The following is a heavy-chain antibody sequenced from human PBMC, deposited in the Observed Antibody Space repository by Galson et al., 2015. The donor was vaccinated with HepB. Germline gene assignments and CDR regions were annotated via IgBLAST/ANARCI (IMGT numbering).Heavy chain of an antibody. V-gene: IGHV5-51*01. J-gene: IGHJ4*02. Sequence: QSGAEVKKPGESLKISCQGSGYSFTNYWLGWVRQMPGKGLEWMAIIYPGDSDTRYSPSFQGQVTISADKSINTAYLQWSSLKASDTAMYYCARRRDGYNAYDFDEWGQGTLVTVSS. D-gene: IGHD5-12*01. CDR2: IYPGDSDT. CDR1: GYSFTNYW. CDR3: ARRRDGYNAYDFDE.